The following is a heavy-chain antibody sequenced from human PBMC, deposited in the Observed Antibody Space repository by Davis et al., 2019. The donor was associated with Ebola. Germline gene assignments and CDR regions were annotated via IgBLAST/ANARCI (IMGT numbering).Heavy chain of an antibody. V-gene: IGHV4-4*02. CDR3: ARHLDHYYGSGSYYLRGGSGMDV. CDR2: IYHSGST. J-gene: IGHJ6*02. CDR1: GGSISSSNW. D-gene: IGHD3-10*01. Sequence: SETLSLTCAVSGGSISSSNWWSWVRQPPGKGLEWIGEIYHSGSTYYNPSLKSRVTISVDTSKNQFSLKLSSVTAADTAVYYCARHLDHYYGSGSYYLRGGSGMDVWGQGTTVTVSS.